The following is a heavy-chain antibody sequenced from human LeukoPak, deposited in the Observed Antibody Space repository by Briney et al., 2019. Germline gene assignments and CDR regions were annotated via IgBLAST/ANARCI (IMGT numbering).Heavy chain of an antibody. J-gene: IGHJ4*02. V-gene: IGHV3-23*01. Sequence: PGGSLRPSCAASGFTFSSYAMRWVRQAPGKGLEWVSAISGSGGSTYYADSVKGRFTISRDNSKNTLYLQMNSLRAEDTAVYYCARRNIAAAALDYWGQGTLVTVSS. CDR3: ARRNIAAAALDY. D-gene: IGHD6-13*01. CDR1: GFTFSSYA. CDR2: ISGSGGST.